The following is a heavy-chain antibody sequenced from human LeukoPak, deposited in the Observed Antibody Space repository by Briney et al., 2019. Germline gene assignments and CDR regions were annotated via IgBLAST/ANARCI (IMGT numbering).Heavy chain of an antibody. V-gene: IGHV1-18*01. CDR1: GYTFIMYG. CDR3: GRDWDWHVQF. D-gene: IGHD1-26*01. CDR2: IGVFNGNR. J-gene: IGHJ4*02. Sequence: ASVKVSCKTSGYTFIMYGFSWVRQAPGQALEWIGWIGVFNGNRNYAKSVQGRITLTADTSTNTTYMELRSLTSDDTAVYFCGRDWDWHVQFWGQGTLITVSS.